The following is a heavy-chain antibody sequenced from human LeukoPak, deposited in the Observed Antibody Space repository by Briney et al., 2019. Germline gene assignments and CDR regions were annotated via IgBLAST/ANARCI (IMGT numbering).Heavy chain of an antibody. V-gene: IGHV3-48*01. CDR3: ARDSRGLVDY. Sequence: GGSLRLSCAASGFTFSSYSMNWVRQAPGKGLEWVSSISSSSSTIYYADSVKGRFTISRDNAKNSLYLHMNSLRAEDTAVYYCARDSRGLVDYWGQGTLVTVSS. CDR2: ISSSSSTI. CDR1: GFTFSSYS. J-gene: IGHJ4*02. D-gene: IGHD3-16*01.